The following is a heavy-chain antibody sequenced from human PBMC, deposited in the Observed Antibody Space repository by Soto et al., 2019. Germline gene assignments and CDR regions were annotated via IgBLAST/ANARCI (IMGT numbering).Heavy chain of an antibody. V-gene: IGHV1-2*02. CDR1: GYTFTGYY. Sequence: GASVKVSCKASGYTFTGYYMHWVRQAPGQGLEWMGWINPNSGGTNYAQKFQGRVTMTRDTSISTAYMELGRLRSDDTAVYYCARDPLDVIVGAKYYFDYWGQGTLVTVSS. D-gene: IGHD1-26*01. CDR3: ARDPLDVIVGAKYYFDY. CDR2: INPNSGGT. J-gene: IGHJ4*02.